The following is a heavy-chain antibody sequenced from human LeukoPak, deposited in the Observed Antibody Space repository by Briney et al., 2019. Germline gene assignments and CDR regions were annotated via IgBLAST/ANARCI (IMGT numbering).Heavy chain of an antibody. D-gene: IGHD3-22*01. V-gene: IGHV4-34*01. Sequence: SETLSLTCAVYGGSFSGYYWSWTRQPPRKGLEWIGEINHSGSTNYNPSLKSRVTRSVDTSKNQFSLKLSSVTAADTAVYYCARGLWYYDSSGSGDYWGQGNLVTVSS. CDR1: GGSFSGYY. CDR2: INHSGST. J-gene: IGHJ4*02. CDR3: ARGLWYYDSSGSGDY.